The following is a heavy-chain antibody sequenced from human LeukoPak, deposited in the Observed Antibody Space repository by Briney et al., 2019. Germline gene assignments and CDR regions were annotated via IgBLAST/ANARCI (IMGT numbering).Heavy chain of an antibody. Sequence: SGGSLRLSCAASGFTFSSYAMHWVRQAPGKGLEWVAVISYDGSNKYYADSVKGRFTISRDNPKNTVYLQMNSLRAEGTAVYYCARGTDMGYGGLSIGFDYWGQGTLVTVSS. CDR2: ISYDGSNK. D-gene: IGHD4-23*01. CDR3: ARGTDMGYGGLSIGFDY. CDR1: GFTFSSYA. V-gene: IGHV3-30-3*01. J-gene: IGHJ4*02.